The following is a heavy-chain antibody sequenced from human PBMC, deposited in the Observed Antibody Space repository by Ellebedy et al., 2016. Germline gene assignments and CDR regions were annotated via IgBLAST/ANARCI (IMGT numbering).Heavy chain of an antibody. V-gene: IGHV1-18*01. CDR2: ISAYNGNT. J-gene: IGHJ3*02. CDR1: GYTFTSYG. D-gene: IGHD6-6*01. CDR3: ARGRIAARTDAFDI. Sequence: ASVKVSXXASGYTFTSYGSRWVRQAPGQGLERMGWISAYNGNTNYAQKLQGRVTMTTDTSTSTAYMELRSLRSDDTAVYYCARGRIAARTDAFDIWGQGTMFTVSS.